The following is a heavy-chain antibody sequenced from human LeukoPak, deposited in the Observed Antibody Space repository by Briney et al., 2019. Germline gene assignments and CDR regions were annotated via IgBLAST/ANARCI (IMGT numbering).Heavy chain of an antibody. CDR3: AKDIRYVVVPAATTDY. CDR1: GFTFSSYS. CDR2: ISGSGGST. Sequence: GGSLRLSCAASGFTFSSYSMNWVRQAPGKGLEWVSAISGSGGSTYYADSVKGRFTISRDNSKNTLYLQMNSLRAEDTAVYYCAKDIRYVVVPAATTDYWGQGTLVTVSS. J-gene: IGHJ4*02. V-gene: IGHV3-23*01. D-gene: IGHD2-2*01.